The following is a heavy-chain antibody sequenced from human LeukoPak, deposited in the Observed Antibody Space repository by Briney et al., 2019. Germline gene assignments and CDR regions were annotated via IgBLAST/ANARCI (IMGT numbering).Heavy chain of an antibody. CDR3: AKEVFPITFGGVMVALDY. J-gene: IGHJ4*02. D-gene: IGHD3-16*01. Sequence: SETLSLTCAVYGGSFSGYYWSWIRQPPGKGLEWIGEITHSGDTNYNPSLKSRVTISVDTSKNQFSLKLSSVTAADTAVYYCAKEVFPITFGGVMVALDYWGQGTLVTVSS. CDR2: ITHSGDT. CDR1: GGSFSGYY. V-gene: IGHV4-34*01.